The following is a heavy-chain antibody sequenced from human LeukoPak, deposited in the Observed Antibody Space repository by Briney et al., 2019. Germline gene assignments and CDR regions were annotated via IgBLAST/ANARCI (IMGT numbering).Heavy chain of an antibody. Sequence: PSETLSLTCAVYGGSFSLYYRSWIRQPPRKGLEWIGEINHSGSTNYNPSLKSRVTISVDTSKNQFSLKLSSVAAADTAVYYCARGRSCSGGSCYLPLPRIMYPRPFDYWGQGTLVTVCS. D-gene: IGHD2-15*01. CDR2: INHSGST. J-gene: IGHJ4*02. CDR3: ARGRSCSGGSCYLPLPRIMYPRPFDY. V-gene: IGHV4-34*01. CDR1: GGSFSLYY.